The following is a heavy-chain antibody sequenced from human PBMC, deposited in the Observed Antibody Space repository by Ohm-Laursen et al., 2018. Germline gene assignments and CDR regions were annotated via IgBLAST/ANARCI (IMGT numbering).Heavy chain of an antibody. CDR2: MNPNNDDT. D-gene: IGHD6-6*01. J-gene: IGHJ4*02. V-gene: IGHV1-8*01. Sequence: ASVKASCKTSGYSFTSYDINWVRQATGQGLEWMGWMNPNNDDTGYAQKFQGRITMTRNTSMSTAYMELSSLRSEDTAVYYCAKGLIAARLTPIDYWGQGTLVTVSS. CDR3: AKGLIAARLTPIDY. CDR1: GYSFTSYD.